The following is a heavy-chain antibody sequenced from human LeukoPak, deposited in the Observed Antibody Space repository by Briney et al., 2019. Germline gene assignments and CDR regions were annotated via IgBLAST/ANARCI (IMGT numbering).Heavy chain of an antibody. CDR3: ARSSAYYDYVWGSYRPRYYFDY. D-gene: IGHD3-16*01. Sequence: SETLSLTCTVSGRSISSYYWSWIRQPPGKGLEWIGYIYYSGSTNYNPSLKSRVTISVDTSKNQFSLKLSSVTAADTAVYYCARSSAYYDYVWGSYRPRYYFDYWGQGTLVTVSS. CDR2: IYYSGST. J-gene: IGHJ4*02. V-gene: IGHV4-59*01. CDR1: GRSISSYY.